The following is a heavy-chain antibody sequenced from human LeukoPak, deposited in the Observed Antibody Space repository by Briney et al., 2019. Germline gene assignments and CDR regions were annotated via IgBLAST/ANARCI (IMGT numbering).Heavy chain of an antibody. V-gene: IGHV4-59*01. CDR3: ARSRRSYSSGYRKEFDY. CDR1: GGSISSYY. CDR2: IYYSGST. Sequence: SETLSLTCTVSGGSISSYYWSWIRQPPGKGLEWIGYIYYSGSTNYNPSLKSRVTISVDTSKNQFSLKLSSVTAADTAVYYCARSRRSYSSGYRKEFDYWGQGTLVTVSS. D-gene: IGHD3-22*01. J-gene: IGHJ4*02.